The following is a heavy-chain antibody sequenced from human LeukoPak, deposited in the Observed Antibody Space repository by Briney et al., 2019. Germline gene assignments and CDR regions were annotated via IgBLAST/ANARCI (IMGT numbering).Heavy chain of an antibody. J-gene: IGHJ4*02. CDR3: SAESEHQLDPFAF. V-gene: IGHV3-15*01. CDR1: GFTFSNYW. Sequence: GGSLRLSCAAFGFTFSNYWMSWVRQAPGKGLEWVGRIKTKSDGGTTDYAASVKGRFIISRDDSDNTLYLQMNSLKIEDTGVYYCSAESEHQLDPFAFWGQGTLVSVSS. D-gene: IGHD6-13*01. CDR2: IKTKSDGGTT.